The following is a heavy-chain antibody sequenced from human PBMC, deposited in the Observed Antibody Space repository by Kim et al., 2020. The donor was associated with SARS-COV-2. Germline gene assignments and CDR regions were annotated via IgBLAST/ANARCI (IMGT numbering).Heavy chain of an antibody. D-gene: IGHD6-13*01. J-gene: IGHJ6*02. V-gene: IGHV5-51*01. CDR1: GYSFTSYW. CDR2: IYPGDSDT. Sequence: GESLKISCKGSGYSFTSYWIGWVRQMPGKGLEWMGIIYPGDSDTRYSPSFQGQVTISADKSISTAYLQWSSLKASDPAMYYCARRSSWYQGGYYYYGMDVWGQGTTVTVAS. CDR3: ARRSSWYQGGYYYYGMDV.